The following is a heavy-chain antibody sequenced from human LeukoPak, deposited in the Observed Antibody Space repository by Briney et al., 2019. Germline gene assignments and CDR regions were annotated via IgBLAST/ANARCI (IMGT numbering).Heavy chain of an antibody. CDR3: AKDMYPWEYPDIVGVVAATPFDY. D-gene: IGHD2-15*01. CDR1: GFTFSSYA. J-gene: IGHJ4*02. V-gene: IGHV3-23*01. CDR2: ISGSGGST. Sequence: GGSLRLSCAASGFTFSSYAMSWVRQAPGKGLEWVSAISGSGGSTYYADSVKGRFTISRDNSKNTLYLQMNSLRAEDTAVYYCAKDMYPWEYPDIVGVVAATPFDYWGQGTLVTVSS.